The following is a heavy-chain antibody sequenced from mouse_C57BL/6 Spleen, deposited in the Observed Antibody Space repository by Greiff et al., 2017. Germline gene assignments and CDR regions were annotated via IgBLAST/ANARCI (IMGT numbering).Heavy chain of an antibody. CDR2: IDPETGGT. V-gene: IGHV1-15*01. CDR3: TRPYSYFDY. Sequence: VKLMESGAELVRPGASVTLSCKASGYTFTDYEMHWVKPTPVHGLEWIGAIDPETGGTAYNQKFKGKAILTADKSSSTAYMELRSLTSEDSAVYYCTRPYSYFDYWGQGTTLTVSS. J-gene: IGHJ2*01. CDR1: GYTFTDYE. D-gene: IGHD2-10*01.